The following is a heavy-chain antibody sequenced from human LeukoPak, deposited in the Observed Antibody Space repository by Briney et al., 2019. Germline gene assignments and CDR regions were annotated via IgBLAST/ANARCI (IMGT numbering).Heavy chain of an antibody. V-gene: IGHV4-31*03. J-gene: IGHJ6*02. CDR1: GGSISSGGYS. CDR2: IYYSGST. Sequence: SETLSLTCTVSGGSISSGGYSWSWIRQHPGKGLEWIGYIYYSGSTYYNPSLKSRVTISVDTSKNQFSLKLSSVTAADTAVYYCARMVPDMITFGVNYYYYGMDVWGQGTTVTVSS. CDR3: ARMVPDMITFGVNYYYYGMDV. D-gene: IGHD3-16*01.